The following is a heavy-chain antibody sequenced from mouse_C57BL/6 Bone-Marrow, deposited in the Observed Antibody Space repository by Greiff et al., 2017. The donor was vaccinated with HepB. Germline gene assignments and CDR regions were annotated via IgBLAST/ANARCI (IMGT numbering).Heavy chain of an antibody. CDR3: ARANWDPAWFAY. CDR2: ISYDGSN. V-gene: IGHV3-6*01. D-gene: IGHD4-1*01. CDR1: GYSITSGYY. Sequence: DVQLQESGPGLVKPSQSLSLTCSVTGYSITSGYYWNWIRQFPGNKLEWMGYISYDGSNNYNPSLKNRISITRDTSKNQFFLKLNSVTTEDTATYYCARANWDPAWFAYWGQGTLVTVSA. J-gene: IGHJ3*01.